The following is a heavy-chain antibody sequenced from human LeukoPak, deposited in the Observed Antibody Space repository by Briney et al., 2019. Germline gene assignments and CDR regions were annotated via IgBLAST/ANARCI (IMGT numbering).Heavy chain of an antibody. D-gene: IGHD3-9*01. J-gene: IGHJ5*02. V-gene: IGHV4-30-4*01. CDR3: ARVGVYFDWLLTENWFDP. Sequence: SETLSLTCTVSGGSISSGDYYWSWIRQPLGKGLEWIGYIYYSGSTYYNPSLKSRVTISVDTSKNQFSLKLSSVTAADTAVYYCARVGVYFDWLLTENWFDPWGQGTLVTVSS. CDR2: IYYSGST. CDR1: GGSISSGDYY.